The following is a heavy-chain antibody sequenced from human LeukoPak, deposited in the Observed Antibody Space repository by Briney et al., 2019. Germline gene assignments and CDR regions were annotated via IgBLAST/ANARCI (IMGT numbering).Heavy chain of an antibody. J-gene: IGHJ4*02. CDR1: GFTFSSYA. CDR2: ISYDGSNK. D-gene: IGHD1-26*01. CDR3: AREGGSYPALYYFDY. V-gene: IGHV3-30-3*01. Sequence: PGGSLRLSCAAPGFTFSSYAMHWVRQAPGKGLEWVAVISYDGSNKYYADSVKGRFTISRDNSKNTLYLQMNSLRAEDTAVYYCAREGGSYPALYYFDYWGQGTLVTVSS.